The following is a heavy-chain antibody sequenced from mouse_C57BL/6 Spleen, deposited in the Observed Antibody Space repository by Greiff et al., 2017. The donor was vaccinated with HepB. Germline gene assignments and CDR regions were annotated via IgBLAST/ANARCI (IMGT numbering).Heavy chain of an antibody. CDR3: ARGYYYGSRGDWFAY. CDR1: GFNIKNTY. CDR2: IDPANGNT. Sequence: VQLKQSVAELVRPGASVKLSCTASGFNIKNTYMHWVKQRPEQGLEWIGRIDPANGNTKYAPKFQGKATITADTSSNTAYLQLSSLTSEDTAIYYCARGYYYGSRGDWFAYWGQGTLVTVSA. V-gene: IGHV14-3*01. J-gene: IGHJ3*01. D-gene: IGHD1-1*01.